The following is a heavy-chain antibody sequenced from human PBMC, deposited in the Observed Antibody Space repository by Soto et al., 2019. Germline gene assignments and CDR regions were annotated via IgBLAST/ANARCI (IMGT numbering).Heavy chain of an antibody. V-gene: IGHV1-69*06. CDR3: AGAGDITIFGVVKYYYYYGMDV. J-gene: IGHJ6*02. D-gene: IGHD3-3*01. CDR1: GGTFSSYA. Sequence: QVQLVQSGAEVKKPGSSVKVSCKASGGTFSSYAISWVRQAPGQGLEWMGGIIPMFGTANYAQKCQGRVKITADKSTSTAYMELSSLRSEDTAVYYCAGAGDITIFGVVKYYYYYGMDVWGQGTTVTVSS. CDR2: IIPMFGTA.